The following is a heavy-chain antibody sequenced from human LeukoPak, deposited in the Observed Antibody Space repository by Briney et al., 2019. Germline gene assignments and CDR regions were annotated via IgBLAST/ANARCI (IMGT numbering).Heavy chain of an antibody. CDR2: IYYSGST. V-gene: IGHV4-59*08. CDR1: GGSISSYY. CDR3: ARQTDSSGYYYYYYGKDV. Sequence: SETLSLTCTVSGGSISSYYWSWIRQPPGKGLEWIGYIYYSGSTNYNPSLKSRVTISVDTSKNQFSLKLSSVTAADTAVYYCARQTDSSGYYYYYYGKDVWGQGTTVTVSS. D-gene: IGHD3-22*01. J-gene: IGHJ6*02.